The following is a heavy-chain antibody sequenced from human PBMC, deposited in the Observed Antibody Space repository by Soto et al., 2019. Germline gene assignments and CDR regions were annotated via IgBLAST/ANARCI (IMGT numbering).Heavy chain of an antibody. J-gene: IGHJ4*02. V-gene: IGHV3-33*01. CDR3: ARHYYDRSGYATSLDY. D-gene: IGHD3-22*01. Sequence: QVQLVESGGGVVQPGRSLRLSCAASGFTFSSYGMHWVRQAPGTGLEWVAAIWYDGSNKYYADSVKGRVTFSRDNSKNTLFLHMNSLRGEDTAVYYCARHYYDRSGYATSLDYWGQGTLVTVSS. CDR2: IWYDGSNK. CDR1: GFTFSSYG.